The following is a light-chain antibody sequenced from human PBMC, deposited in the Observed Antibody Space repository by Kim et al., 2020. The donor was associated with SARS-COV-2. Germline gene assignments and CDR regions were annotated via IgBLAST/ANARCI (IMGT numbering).Light chain of an antibody. CDR2: GAS. V-gene: IGKV3-20*01. Sequence: SPEERATVSCRASRSVSNNYLALYQQKPGQPPRLLIYGASSRATGIPDRFSGSGSETDFILTISRLDPEDFAVYYCQHYGTSPLTFGGGTKVDIK. CDR1: RSVSNNY. CDR3: QHYGTSPLT. J-gene: IGKJ4*01.